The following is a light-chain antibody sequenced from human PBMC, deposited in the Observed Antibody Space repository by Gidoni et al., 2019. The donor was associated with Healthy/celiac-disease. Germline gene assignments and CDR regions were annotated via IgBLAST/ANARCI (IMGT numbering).Light chain of an antibody. CDR1: QGISSY. Sequence: DIQLPQSPSFLSASVGDRVTITCRASQGISSYLAWYQQKPGKAPKLLIYDASTLQSGVPSRFSGSGSGTEFTLTISSLQPEDFATYYCQQLNSYPRSFGQGTKLEIK. V-gene: IGKV1-9*01. J-gene: IGKJ2*04. CDR2: DAS. CDR3: QQLNSYPRS.